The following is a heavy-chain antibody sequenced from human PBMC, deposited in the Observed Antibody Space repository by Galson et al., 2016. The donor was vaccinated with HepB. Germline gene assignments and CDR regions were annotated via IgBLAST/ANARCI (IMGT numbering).Heavy chain of an antibody. Sequence: SLRLSCAASGFTFSSYSMNWVRQAPGKGLEWVSSISSSSRYIYYAAPVKGRFTISRDNAKNSLFLQMNSLRAEDTAVYYCARAVSWDYGDYAGYWGQGTLVTVSS. D-gene: IGHD4-17*01. V-gene: IGHV3-21*01. CDR1: GFTFSSYS. J-gene: IGHJ4*02. CDR3: ARAVSWDYGDYAGY. CDR2: ISSSSRYI.